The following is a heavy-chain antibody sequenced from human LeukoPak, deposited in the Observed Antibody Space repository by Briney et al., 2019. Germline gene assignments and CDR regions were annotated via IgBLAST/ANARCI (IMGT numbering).Heavy chain of an antibody. D-gene: IGHD1-26*01. Sequence: SETLSLTCTVSGGSISSSSDYWGWIRQPPGKGLEWIGSIYYSGSTYYNPSLKSRVTISVDTSKNQFSLRLSSVTAADTAVYYCARQGAGARAFDIWGQGTMVSVSS. CDR2: IYYSGST. V-gene: IGHV4-39*01. CDR3: ARQGAGARAFDI. CDR1: GGSISSSSDY. J-gene: IGHJ3*02.